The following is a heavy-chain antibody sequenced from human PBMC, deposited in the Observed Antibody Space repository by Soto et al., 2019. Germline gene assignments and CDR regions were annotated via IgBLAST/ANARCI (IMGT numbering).Heavy chain of an antibody. V-gene: IGHV4-4*02. CDR3: ATYRRITGTSFQH. D-gene: IGHD1-20*01. CDR1: GGSISSSNW. Sequence: SETLSLTCAVFGGSISSSNWWSWVRQPPGKGLEWIGEIYHSGSTNYNPSLKSRVTISVDKSKNQFTLKLSSGTAADTAVYYCATYRRITGTSFQHWGQGTLVTFSS. J-gene: IGHJ1*01. CDR2: IYHSGST.